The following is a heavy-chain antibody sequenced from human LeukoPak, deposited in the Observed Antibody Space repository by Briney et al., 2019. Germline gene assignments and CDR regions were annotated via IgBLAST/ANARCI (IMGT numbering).Heavy chain of an antibody. CDR3: ARVACSSTSCYLDY. Sequence: SETLSLTCAVSGGSISSSNWWSWVRQPPGKGLEWIGEIYHSGSTNYNPSLKSRVTISVDKSKNQFSLKLSSVTAADTAVYYCARVACSSTSCYLDYWGQGTLVTVSS. J-gene: IGHJ4*02. V-gene: IGHV4-4*02. CDR1: GGSISSSNW. CDR2: IYHSGST. D-gene: IGHD2-2*01.